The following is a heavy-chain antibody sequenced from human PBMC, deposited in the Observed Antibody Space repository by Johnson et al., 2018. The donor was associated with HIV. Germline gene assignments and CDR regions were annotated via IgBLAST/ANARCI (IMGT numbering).Heavy chain of an antibody. D-gene: IGHD1-26*01. CDR3: ARRDSGSLSFDL. CDR2: INWNGGNT. CDR1: GFTFSSYW. Sequence: VQLVESGGGLVQPGGSLRLSCAASGFTFSSYWMSWVRQAPGKGLEWVSGINWNGGNTGYADSVKGRCTISRDNDKSSVYMQMNNLRAEDTAFYYCARRDSGSLSFDLWGQGTMVTVSS. J-gene: IGHJ3*01. V-gene: IGHV3-20*04.